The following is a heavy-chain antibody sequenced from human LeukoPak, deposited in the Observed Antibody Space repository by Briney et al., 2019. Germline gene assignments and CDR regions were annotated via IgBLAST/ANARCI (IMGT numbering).Heavy chain of an antibody. D-gene: IGHD2-8*01. V-gene: IGHV1-46*01. Sequence: ASVKVSCKASGYTFTSYYMHWVRQAPGQGLEWMGIINPSGGSTSYAQKFQGRVTMTRDTSTSTVYMELSSLRSEDTAVYYCARVPVMVYAIYYFDYWGQETLVTVSS. CDR1: GYTFTSYY. CDR3: ARVPVMVYAIYYFDY. CDR2: INPSGGST. J-gene: IGHJ4*02.